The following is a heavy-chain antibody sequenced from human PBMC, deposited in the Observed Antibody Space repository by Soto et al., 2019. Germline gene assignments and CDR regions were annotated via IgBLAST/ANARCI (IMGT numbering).Heavy chain of an antibody. CDR3: ARDRKPGIDY. V-gene: IGHV4-4*02. J-gene: IGHJ4*02. CDR2: IYHTGST. D-gene: IGHD3-10*01. CDR1: GGSISSANW. Sequence: QVQLQESGPGLVKPSGTLSLTCAVSGGSISSANWWSWVRQPQGKGLEWIGEIYHTGSTNYNPSLSRRVTISVDKAKNQFSLNVSSVTAADTAIYYCARDRKPGIDYWGQGTLVTVSS.